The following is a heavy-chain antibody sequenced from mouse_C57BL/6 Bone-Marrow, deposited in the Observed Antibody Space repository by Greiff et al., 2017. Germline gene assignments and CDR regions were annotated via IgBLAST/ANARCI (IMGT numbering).Heavy chain of an antibody. CDR3: ASTVVASL. D-gene: IGHD1-1*01. CDR1: GYAFSSSW. Sequence: VKVVESGPELVKPGASVKISCKASGYAFSSSWMNWVKQRPGKGLEWIGRIYPGDGATSYNGKFKGKATLTADKSSSTAYMQLSSLTSEDSAVYFCASTVVASLWGKGTTLTVSS. J-gene: IGHJ2*01. V-gene: IGHV1-82*01. CDR2: IYPGDGAT.